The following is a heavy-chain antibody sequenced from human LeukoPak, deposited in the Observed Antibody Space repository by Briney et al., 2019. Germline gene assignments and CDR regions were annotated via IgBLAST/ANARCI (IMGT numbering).Heavy chain of an antibody. V-gene: IGHV4-39*01. CDR1: GGSISSSSFY. CDR3: ARHPGRLFDY. CDR2: IYYSGNT. Sequence: SETLSLTRTVSGGSISSSSFYWGWIRQPPGKGLEWIGSIYYSGNTYYNPSLKSRVSISVDTSKNQFSLKLSSVTAADTAVYYCARHPGRLFDYWGQGTLVTVPS. J-gene: IGHJ4*02.